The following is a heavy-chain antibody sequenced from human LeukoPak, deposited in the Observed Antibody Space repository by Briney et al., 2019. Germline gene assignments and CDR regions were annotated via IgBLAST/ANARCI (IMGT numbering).Heavy chain of an antibody. CDR2: ISFDGSNK. J-gene: IGHJ6*03. CDR1: GFTFSNYA. CDR3: ARDGEIAAVGYYYYYYMDV. V-gene: IGHV3-30-3*01. Sequence: TGGSLRLSCAASGFTFSNYALHWVRQAPGKGLEWVTVISFDGSNKYYAGSVKGRFTISRDNSKNTLYLQMNSLRAEDTAVYYCARDGEIAAVGYYYYYYMDVWGKGTTVTVSS. D-gene: IGHD6-13*01.